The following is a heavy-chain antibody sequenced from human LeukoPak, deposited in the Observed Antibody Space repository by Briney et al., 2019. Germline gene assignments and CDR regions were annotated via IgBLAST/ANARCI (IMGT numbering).Heavy chain of an antibody. Sequence: GGSLRLSCAASGFTFSSYWMHWVRQAPGKGLVWVSRINSDGSSTSYADSVKGRFTISRDNAKNTLYLQMNSLRAEDTAVYYCASPYCSSTSCYVEPFFGGQGTLVTVSS. CDR3: ASPYCSSTSCYVEPFF. V-gene: IGHV3-74*01. D-gene: IGHD2-2*01. J-gene: IGHJ4*02. CDR1: GFTFSSYW. CDR2: INSDGSST.